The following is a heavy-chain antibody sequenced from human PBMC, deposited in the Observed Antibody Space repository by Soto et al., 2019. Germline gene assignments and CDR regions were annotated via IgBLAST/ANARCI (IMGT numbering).Heavy chain of an antibody. V-gene: IGHV3-21*01. CDR3: ARVQFVVVPADNGVGAFDI. CDR2: ISSSSSYI. Sequence: SLRLSCAASGFTFSSYSMNWVRQAPGKGLEWVSSISSSSSYIYYADSVKGRFTISRDNAKNSLYLQMNSLRAEDTAVYYCARVQFVVVPADNGVGAFDIWGQGTMVTVSS. D-gene: IGHD2-2*01. CDR1: GFTFSSYS. J-gene: IGHJ3*02.